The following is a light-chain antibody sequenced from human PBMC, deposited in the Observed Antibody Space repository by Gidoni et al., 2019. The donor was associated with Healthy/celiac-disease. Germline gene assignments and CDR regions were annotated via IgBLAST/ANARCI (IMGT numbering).Light chain of an antibody. CDR2: WAS. Sequence: DIVISQSPDSLALSLGERATINCKSSQSVLYSSNNKNYLAWYQQKPGQPPKLLIYWASTRESGVTERVSGSGSGTDFTLTISSLQAEDVAVYYCLQYYSTPYTFGQGTKLEIK. CDR3: LQYYSTPYT. CDR1: QSVLYSSNNKNY. J-gene: IGKJ2*01. V-gene: IGKV4-1*01.